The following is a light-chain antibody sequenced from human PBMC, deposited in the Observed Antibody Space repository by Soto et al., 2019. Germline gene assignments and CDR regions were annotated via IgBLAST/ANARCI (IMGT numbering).Light chain of an antibody. CDR2: KAS. CDR1: QSISVW. Sequence: DIQMTQSPSTLSASVGDRVTITCRASQSISVWLAWYQKKAGKAPNLLIYKASRLESGVPSRFSGSGSETEFTLTISGLQPGDSATYYCQQYNSYSPTFGQGPKVEVK. CDR3: QQYNSYSPT. J-gene: IGKJ1*01. V-gene: IGKV1-5*03.